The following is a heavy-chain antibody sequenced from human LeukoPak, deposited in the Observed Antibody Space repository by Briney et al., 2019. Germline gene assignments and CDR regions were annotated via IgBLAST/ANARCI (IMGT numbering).Heavy chain of an antibody. Sequence: SETLSLTCSVSGGSISSSSYYWGWIRQPPGKGPEWIGSIYYSGSSYYNPPLKSRAIISVDTSKNQFSLKLSSVTAADTAVYYCARHRGYFELLFDPWGQGTLVTVSS. CDR3: ARHRGYFELLFDP. D-gene: IGHD3-9*01. V-gene: IGHV4-39*01. CDR2: IYYSGSS. CDR1: GGSISSSSYY. J-gene: IGHJ5*02.